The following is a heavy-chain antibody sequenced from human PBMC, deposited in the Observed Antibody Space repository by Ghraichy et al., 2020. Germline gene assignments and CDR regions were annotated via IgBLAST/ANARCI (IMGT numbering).Heavy chain of an antibody. CDR3: ARAPPRYYDFWSGYYAMYYFDY. Sequence: GGSLRLSCAASGFTFSSYWMSWVRQAPGKRLEWVANIKQDGSEKYYVDSVKGRFTISRDNAKNSLYLQMNSLRAEDTAVYYCARAPPRYYDFWSGYYAMYYFDYWGQGTLVTVSS. CDR1: GFTFSSYW. V-gene: IGHV3-7*03. D-gene: IGHD3-3*01. CDR2: IKQDGSEK. J-gene: IGHJ4*02.